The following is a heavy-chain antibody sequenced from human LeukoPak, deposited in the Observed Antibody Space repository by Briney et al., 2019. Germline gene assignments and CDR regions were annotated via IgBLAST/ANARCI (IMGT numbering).Heavy chain of an antibody. CDR2: FDPEDGET. V-gene: IGHV1-24*01. J-gene: IGHJ5*02. D-gene: IGHD3-10*01. CDR3: AGGGITMVQLGP. Sequence: GASVKVSCKVSGYTLTELSMHWVRQAPGKGLEWMGGFDPEDGETIYAQKFQGRVTMTEDTSTDTAYMELSSLRSEDTAVYYCAGGGITMVQLGPWGQGTLVTVSS. CDR1: GYTLTELS.